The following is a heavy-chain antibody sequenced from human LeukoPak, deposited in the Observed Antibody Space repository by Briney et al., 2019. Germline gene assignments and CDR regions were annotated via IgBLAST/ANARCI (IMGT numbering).Heavy chain of an antibody. CDR2: IYPGDSDT. CDR3: ARRYCSGGSCYPDY. CDR1: GYSFTSYW. D-gene: IGHD2-15*01. V-gene: IGHV5-51*01. J-gene: IGHJ4*02. Sequence: GESLKISCKGSGYSFTSYWIGWVRQMPGKGLEWMGIIYPGDSDTRYSPSFLHQVTRSADKSISTAYLQWSSLKASDTAMYYCARRYCSGGSCYPDYWGQGTLVTVSS.